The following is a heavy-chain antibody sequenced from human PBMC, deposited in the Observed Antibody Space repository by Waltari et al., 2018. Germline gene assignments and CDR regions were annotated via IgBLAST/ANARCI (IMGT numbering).Heavy chain of an antibody. Sequence: QVQLQQWGVGLLKPSETLSLTCAVYGGSFSGYYWSWIRQPPGKGLEWIGEINHSGSTNYNPSLKSRVTISVDTSKNQFSLKLSSVTAADTAVYYCARGRGIAAQYYFDYWGQGTLVTVSS. CDR3: ARGRGIAAQYYFDY. CDR1: GGSFSGYY. V-gene: IGHV4-34*01. D-gene: IGHD6-13*01. CDR2: INHSGST. J-gene: IGHJ4*02.